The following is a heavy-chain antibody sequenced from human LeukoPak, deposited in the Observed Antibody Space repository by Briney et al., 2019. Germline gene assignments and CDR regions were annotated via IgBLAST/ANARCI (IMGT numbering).Heavy chain of an antibody. CDR3: AKRSRGAAIFHYFDY. Sequence: PSETLSLTCTVSGGSISSSSYYWGWIRQPPGKGLEWIGSLYYSGSTYYNPSLKSRGTISVDTSKNQFSLKLSSVTAEDTAVYYWAKRSRGAAIFHYFDYWGQGTLVTVSS. J-gene: IGHJ4*02. CDR2: LYYSGST. CDR1: GGSISSSSYY. V-gene: IGHV4-39*01. D-gene: IGHD3-3*01.